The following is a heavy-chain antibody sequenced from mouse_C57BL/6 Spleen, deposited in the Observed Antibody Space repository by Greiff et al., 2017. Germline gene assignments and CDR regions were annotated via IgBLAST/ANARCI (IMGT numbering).Heavy chain of an antibody. CDR2: FDPNSGGT. CDR1: GYTFTSYW. CDR3: ARYGDDYDGWFDV. D-gene: IGHD2-4*01. Sequence: QVQLQQPGAELVKPGASVKLSCKASGYTFTSYWMHWVKQRPGRGLEWIGRFDPNSGGTKYNEKFKSKATLTVDKPSSTAYMQLSSLTSEDSAVYECARYGDDYDGWFDVWGTGTTVTVSS. V-gene: IGHV1-72*01. J-gene: IGHJ1*03.